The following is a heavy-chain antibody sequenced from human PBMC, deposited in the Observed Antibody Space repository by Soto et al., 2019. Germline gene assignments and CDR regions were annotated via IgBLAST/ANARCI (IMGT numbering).Heavy chain of an antibody. J-gene: IGHJ6*02. D-gene: IGHD2-2*03. V-gene: IGHV3-30*18. CDR2: ISYDGSNK. Sequence: QVQLVESGGGVVQPGRSLRLSCAASGFTFSSYGMHWVRQAPGKGLEWVAVISYDGSNKYYADSVKGRFTISRDNSKNTLYLQMNSLRAEDTAVYYCAKDRAGGYCSSTSCYIYYYGMDVWGQGTTVTVSS. CDR3: AKDRAGGYCSSTSCYIYYYGMDV. CDR1: GFTFSSYG.